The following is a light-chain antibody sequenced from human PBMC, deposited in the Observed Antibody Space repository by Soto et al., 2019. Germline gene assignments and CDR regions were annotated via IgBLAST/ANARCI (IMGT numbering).Light chain of an antibody. J-gene: IGKJ2*01. V-gene: IGKV3-15*01. CDR3: QQYNNWPPYT. CDR1: QTIANN. CDR2: GAS. Sequence: DTVMTQSPATLYVSPGERATLSCRASQTIANNLAWYQQRPGQAPRLLIYGASTRATGIPARFSGSGSGTEFTLTISSLQAEDFAIYYCQQYNNWPPYTFGQGTKLEIK.